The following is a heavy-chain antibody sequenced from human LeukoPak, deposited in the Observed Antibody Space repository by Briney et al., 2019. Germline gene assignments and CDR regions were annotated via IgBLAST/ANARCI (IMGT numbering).Heavy chain of an antibody. J-gene: IGHJ4*02. CDR3: ARAEGIAASSPSGY. D-gene: IGHD6-13*01. CDR2: INHSGST. Sequence: SETLSLTCAVYGGSFSGYYWSWIRQPPGKGLEWIGEINHSGSTNYNPSLKSRVTISVDTSKNQFSLKRSSVTAADTAVYYCARAEGIAASSPSGYWGQGTLVTVSS. CDR1: GGSFSGYY. V-gene: IGHV4-34*01.